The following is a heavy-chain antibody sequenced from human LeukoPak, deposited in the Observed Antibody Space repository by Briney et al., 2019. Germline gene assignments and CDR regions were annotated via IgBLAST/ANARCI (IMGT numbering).Heavy chain of an antibody. CDR1: GFTFSSYA. Sequence: GGSLRLSCAVSGFTFSSYAMNWVRQAPGKGLEWVSTISINDGSTYYADSVKGRFTISRDNSKSTLYLQMNSLRAEDTAVYYCAKDFGNIVVVPAAFDSWGLGTLVTVSS. J-gene: IGHJ4*02. V-gene: IGHV3-23*01. CDR3: AKDFGNIVVVPAAFDS. D-gene: IGHD2-2*01. CDR2: ISINDGST.